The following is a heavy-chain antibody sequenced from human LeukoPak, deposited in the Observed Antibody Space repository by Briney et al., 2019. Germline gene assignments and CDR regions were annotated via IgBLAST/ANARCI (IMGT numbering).Heavy chain of an antibody. CDR2: INPNSGGT. CDR3: ASASHITMLRGANDY. Sequence: GASVKVSCKASGYTFTGYYMHWVRQAPGQGLEWMGWINPNSGGTNYAQKFQGRVTITADKSTSTAYMELSSLRSEDTAVYYCASASHITMLRGANDYWGQGTLVTVSS. J-gene: IGHJ4*02. CDR1: GYTFTGYY. V-gene: IGHV1-2*02. D-gene: IGHD3-10*01.